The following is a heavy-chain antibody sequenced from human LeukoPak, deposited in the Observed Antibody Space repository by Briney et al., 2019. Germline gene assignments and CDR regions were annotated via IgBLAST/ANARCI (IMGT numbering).Heavy chain of an antibody. CDR1: GGSISSSNW. Sequence: SETLSLTCAVSGGSISSSNWWSWVRQPPGKGLEWIGEIYHSGSTNYNPSLKSRVTISVDTSKNQFSLKLSSVTAADTAVYYCARVDYGVFDYWGQGTLVTVSS. V-gene: IGHV4-4*02. CDR3: ARVDYGVFDY. J-gene: IGHJ4*02. D-gene: IGHD3-16*01. CDR2: IYHSGST.